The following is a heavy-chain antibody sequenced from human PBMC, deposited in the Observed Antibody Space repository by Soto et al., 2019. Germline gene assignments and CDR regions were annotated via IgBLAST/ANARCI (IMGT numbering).Heavy chain of an antibody. J-gene: IGHJ6*02. D-gene: IGHD2-2*01. CDR3: ARVGCSSTSCPYYYYYYSMDV. CDR1: GGSISSGDYY. CDR2: IYYSGST. V-gene: IGHV4-30-4*01. Sequence: SETLSLTCTVSGGSISSGDYYWSWIRQPPGKGLEWIGYIYYSGSTYYNPSLKSRVTISVDTSKNQFSLKLSSVTAADTAVYYCARVGCSSTSCPYYYYYYSMDVWGQGTTVTVSS.